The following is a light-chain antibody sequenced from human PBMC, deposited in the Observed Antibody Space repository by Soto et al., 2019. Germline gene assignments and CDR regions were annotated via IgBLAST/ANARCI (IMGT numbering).Light chain of an antibody. CDR3: QQRGT. CDR1: QSVSSY. Sequence: EIVLTQSPATLSLSPGERATLSCRASQSVSSYLAWYQQKPGQAPRLLIYDASNRATGIPARFSGSGSGTDFTLTNSSLEPEDFAVYYCQQRGTFGPGTKVDIK. J-gene: IGKJ3*01. CDR2: DAS. V-gene: IGKV3-11*01.